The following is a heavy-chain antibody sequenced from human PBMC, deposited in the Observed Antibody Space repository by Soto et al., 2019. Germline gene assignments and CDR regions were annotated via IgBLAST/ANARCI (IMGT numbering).Heavy chain of an antibody. J-gene: IGHJ5*02. CDR2: INHTGGT. Sequence: PSETLSLTCAAYGGSVNGYNWNWIRQPPGKGLEWIGEINHTGGTTYNPSLKSGVTMSVDTSKNQFSLRLSSVTAADTAIYYCATRITVFGLLIPPFDPWGQGTQVTVSS. CDR1: GGSVNGYN. D-gene: IGHD3-3*01. CDR3: ATRITVFGLLIPPFDP. V-gene: IGHV4-34*01.